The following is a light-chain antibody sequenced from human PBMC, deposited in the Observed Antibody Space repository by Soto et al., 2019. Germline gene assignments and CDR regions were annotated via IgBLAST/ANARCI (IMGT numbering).Light chain of an antibody. J-gene: IGLJ1*01. CDR1: TRDILTYDY. V-gene: IGLV2-8*01. CDR3: PSYTGDDFTFV. Sequence: QSLRTQAPSASGYRGQSVCIYCNGTTRDILTYDYVCWYQQRAGRAPRLIIFEPSKRPLGVPDRFSASKSGNTASVIVSGLQPEDEAEYHCPSYTGDDFTFVFGTGTKVTVL. CDR2: EPS.